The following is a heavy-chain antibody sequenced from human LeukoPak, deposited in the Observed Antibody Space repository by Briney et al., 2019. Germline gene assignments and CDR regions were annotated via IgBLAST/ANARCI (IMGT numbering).Heavy chain of an antibody. CDR1: GFSLSTSGMC. Sequence: SGPTLVNPTHTLTLTCNFSGFSLSTSGMCVSWTRQTPGKALEWLARIDWDEDKYYSTSLKTRLTISKDTSKNQVVLTVTNMHPVDTGTYYCARINKRTWTGGDYFDYWGQGTLVTVSS. J-gene: IGHJ4*02. CDR2: IDWDEDK. D-gene: IGHD1-1*01. V-gene: IGHV2-70*11. CDR3: ARINKRTWTGGDYFDY.